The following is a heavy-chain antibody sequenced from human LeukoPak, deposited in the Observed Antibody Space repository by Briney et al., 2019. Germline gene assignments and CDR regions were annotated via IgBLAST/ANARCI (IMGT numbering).Heavy chain of an antibody. Sequence: GGSLRLSCAASGFTFSDHYMSWIRQAPGKGLEWVLYISSSGSMIHYADSVKGRFTISRDNAKNSLYLQMNRLRVEDTAVYYCTRSGVRGSLTQFDYWGQGTLVTVSS. CDR1: GFTFSDHY. D-gene: IGHD3-16*01. J-gene: IGHJ4*02. V-gene: IGHV3-11*01. CDR3: TRSGVRGSLTQFDY. CDR2: ISSSGSMI.